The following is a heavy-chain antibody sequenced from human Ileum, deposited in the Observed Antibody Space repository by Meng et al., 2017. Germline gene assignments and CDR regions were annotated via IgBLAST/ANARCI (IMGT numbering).Heavy chain of an antibody. CDR1: GGSVSTSDYQ. D-gene: IGHD7-27*01. J-gene: IGHJ4*02. Sequence: QVQLQESRPGLVRPSETLSRICTVSGGSVSTSDYQWGWIRQPPGKGLEWIGYAGTNYNPSLKSRVTISVDTSKRQFSLKLTSVTAADTAVYYCARDHWGSLDYWGQGILVTVSS. CDR2: AGT. V-gene: IGHV4-61*08. CDR3: ARDHWGSLDY.